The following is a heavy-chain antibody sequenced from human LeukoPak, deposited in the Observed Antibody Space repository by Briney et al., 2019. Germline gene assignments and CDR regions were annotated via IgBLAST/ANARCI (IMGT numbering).Heavy chain of an antibody. CDR2: IYYSGST. Sequence: SEPLSLTCTASGGFISSYYWSWIRQPPGKGLEWIGYIYYSGSTNYTPSLKSRFTISVDTSKNQFSLKLSSVTAADTAVYYCARGGVYDYVWGSYRNNWFDPWGQGTLVTVSS. D-gene: IGHD3-16*02. V-gene: IGHV4-59*01. CDR1: GGFISSYY. CDR3: ARGGVYDYVWGSYRNNWFDP. J-gene: IGHJ5*02.